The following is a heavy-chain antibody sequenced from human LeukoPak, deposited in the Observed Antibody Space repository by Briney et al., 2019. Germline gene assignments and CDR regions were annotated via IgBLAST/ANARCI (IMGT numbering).Heavy chain of an antibody. V-gene: IGHV1-2*02. J-gene: IGHJ4*02. Sequence: ASVKVSCKASGYTFTGYYMHWVRQAPGQGLEWMGWINPNSGGTNYAQKFQGRVTMTRDTSISTAYMELSRLRSDDTAVYYCARSPCSSTSCYAHFDYLGQGTLVTVSS. CDR1: GYTFTGYY. CDR2: INPNSGGT. CDR3: ARSPCSSTSCYAHFDY. D-gene: IGHD2-2*01.